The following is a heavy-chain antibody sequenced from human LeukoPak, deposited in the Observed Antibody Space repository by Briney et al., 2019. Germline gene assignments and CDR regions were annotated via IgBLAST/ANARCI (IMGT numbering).Heavy chain of an antibody. V-gene: IGHV4-4*07. CDR2: IYTSGST. J-gene: IGHJ4*02. Sequence: SETLSLTCTVSGGSISSYYWSWIRQPAGKGLEWIGRIYTSGSTNYNPSLKSRVTISVDTSKNQFSLKLRSVTAADTAVYYCARDPTTVVTTPYYFDDWGQGTLVTVSS. CDR1: GGSISSYY. CDR3: ARDPTTVVTTPYYFDD. D-gene: IGHD4-23*01.